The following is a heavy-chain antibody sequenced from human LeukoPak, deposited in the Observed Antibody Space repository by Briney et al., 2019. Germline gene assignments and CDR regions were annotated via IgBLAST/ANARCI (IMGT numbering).Heavy chain of an antibody. D-gene: IGHD6-13*01. CDR2: IYYIGDT. V-gene: IGHV4-59*08. Sequence: SETLSLTCTVSGGSISSYYWSCIRQPPGKGLEWIGYIYYIGDTNYNPSLKSRVTISVDTSKNQFSLKLSSVTAADTAVYYCASSIAAATPFDYWGQGTLVTVSS. CDR1: GGSISSYY. J-gene: IGHJ4*02. CDR3: ASSIAAATPFDY.